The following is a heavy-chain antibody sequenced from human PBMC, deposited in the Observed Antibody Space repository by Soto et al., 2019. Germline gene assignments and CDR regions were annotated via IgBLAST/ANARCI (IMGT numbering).Heavy chain of an antibody. D-gene: IGHD3-3*01. Sequence: ASVKVSCKASGYTFTSYAMHWVRQAPGQRLGWMGWINAGNGNTKYSQKFQGRVTITRDTSASTAYMELSSLRSEDTAVYYCARGRITIFGVVQPSMDVWGQGTTVTVSS. J-gene: IGHJ6*02. CDR1: GYTFTSYA. CDR3: ARGRITIFGVVQPSMDV. CDR2: INAGNGNT. V-gene: IGHV1-3*01.